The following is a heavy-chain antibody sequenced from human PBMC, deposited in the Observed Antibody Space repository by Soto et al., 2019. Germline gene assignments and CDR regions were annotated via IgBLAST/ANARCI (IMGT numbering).Heavy chain of an antibody. CDR1: GGSFSGYY. CDR3: ASRATPTGNSSWYPTRWFDP. Sequence: KPSETLSLTCAVYGGSFSGYYWSWIRQPPGKGLEWIGEINHSGSTNYNPSLKSRVTISVDTSKNQFSLKLSSVTAADTAVYYCASRATPTGNSSWYPTRWFDPWGQGTLVTVSS. V-gene: IGHV4-34*01. D-gene: IGHD6-13*01. J-gene: IGHJ5*02. CDR2: INHSGST.